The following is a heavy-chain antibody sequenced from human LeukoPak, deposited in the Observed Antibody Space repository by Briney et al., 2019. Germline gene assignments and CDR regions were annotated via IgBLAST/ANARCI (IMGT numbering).Heavy chain of an antibody. CDR3: ARELGDSSGYYSRDGYYGMDV. Sequence: SVKVSCKASGGTFSSYAISWVRQAPGQGLEWMGGIFPIFGTANYAQKFQGRVTITADESTSTAYMELSSLRSEDTAVYYCARELGDSSGYYSRDGYYGMDVWGQGTTVTVSS. D-gene: IGHD3-22*01. V-gene: IGHV1-69*01. J-gene: IGHJ6*02. CDR1: GGTFSSYA. CDR2: IFPIFGTA.